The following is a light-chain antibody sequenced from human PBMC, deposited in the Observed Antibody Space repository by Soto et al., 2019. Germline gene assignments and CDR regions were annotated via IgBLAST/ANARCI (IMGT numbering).Light chain of an antibody. V-gene: IGKV1-5*01. J-gene: IGKJ1*01. Sequence: DIQMTQSPSTLSASIGDRVTITCRASQNINNWIAWYQQKPGKAPKFLIYDASTLESGVPSRFSGSGFGTEFSLTISXLKXDDFGSYYXKHMRKFGXRTKXDI. CDR3: KHMRK. CDR2: DAS. CDR1: QNINNW.